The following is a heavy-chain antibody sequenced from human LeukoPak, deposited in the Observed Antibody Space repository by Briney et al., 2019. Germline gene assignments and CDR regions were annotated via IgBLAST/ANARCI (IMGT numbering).Heavy chain of an antibody. D-gene: IGHD3-22*01. CDR2: IYYSGST. CDR3: ARVGNYYDSSGYSYFDY. J-gene: IGHJ4*02. V-gene: IGHV4-59*01. CDR1: GGSISSYY. Sequence: SETLSLTCTVSGGSISSYYWSWIRQPPGKGLEWIGYIYYSGSTKYNPSLKSRVTISVDTSKKQFSLKLSSVTAADTAVYYCARVGNYYDSSGYSYFDYWGQGTLVTVSS.